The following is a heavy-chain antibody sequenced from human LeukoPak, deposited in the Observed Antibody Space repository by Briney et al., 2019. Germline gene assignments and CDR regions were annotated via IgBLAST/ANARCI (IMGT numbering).Heavy chain of an antibody. CDR3: ARDSAGNDY. CDR1: GFTFSTYW. Sequence: PGGSLRLSYAASGFTFSTYWMIWVRPAPGKGLEGGANINQDGSEKYYVDSVKGRFAISRDNAKNSLYRQMNSLRAEDTAMYYCARDSAGNDYWGQGTLVTVSS. J-gene: IGHJ4*02. V-gene: IGHV3-7*01. D-gene: IGHD6-13*01. CDR2: INQDGSEK.